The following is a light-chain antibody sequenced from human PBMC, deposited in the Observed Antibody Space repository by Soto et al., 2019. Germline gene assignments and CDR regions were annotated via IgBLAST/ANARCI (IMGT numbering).Light chain of an antibody. J-gene: IGLJ2*01. Sequence: QSVLTQPPSVSGAPGQRVTISCTGSSSNIGAGYDVHWYQQLPGTAPKLLIYGNSNRPSGVPDRFSGSKSGTSASLAINGLQAEDEADYYCQSYDSSLRGLVFGGGTKLTVL. CDR3: QSYDSSLRGLV. V-gene: IGLV1-40*01. CDR1: SSNIGAGYD. CDR2: GNS.